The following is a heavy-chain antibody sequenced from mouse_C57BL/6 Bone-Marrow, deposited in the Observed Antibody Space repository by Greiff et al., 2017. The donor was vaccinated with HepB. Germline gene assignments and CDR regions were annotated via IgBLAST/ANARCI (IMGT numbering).Heavy chain of an antibody. D-gene: IGHD4-1*01. V-gene: IGHV5-9-1*02. CDR2: ISSGGDYI. CDR1: GFTFSSYA. J-gene: IGHJ3*01. CDR3: TREDWDEAY. Sequence: EVMLVESGEGLVKPGGSLKLSCAASGFTFSSYAMSWVRQTPEKRLGWVAYISSGGDYIYYADTVKGRFTISRDNARNTLYLQMSSLKSEDTAMYYCTREDWDEAYWGQGTLVTVSA.